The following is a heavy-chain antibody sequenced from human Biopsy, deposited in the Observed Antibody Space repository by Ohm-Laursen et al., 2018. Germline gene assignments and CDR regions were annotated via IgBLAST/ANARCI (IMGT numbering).Heavy chain of an antibody. CDR3: ARDLPSSYYYAMDV. V-gene: IGHV4-4*07. Sequence: SETLSLTCTVSGASITSYYWSWIRQPAGKGLESIGHTYKGGNTNHNPSLKSRVSMSVDTSKNQLSLTLRSVTAADTAVYYCARDLPSSYYYAMDVWGQGTTVTVSS. CDR1: GASITSYY. J-gene: IGHJ6*02. CDR2: TYKGGNT.